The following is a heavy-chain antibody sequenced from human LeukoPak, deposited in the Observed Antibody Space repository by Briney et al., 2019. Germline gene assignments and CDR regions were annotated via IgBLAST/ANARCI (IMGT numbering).Heavy chain of an antibody. D-gene: IGHD3-22*01. Sequence: ASVKVSCKASGYTFTDYYMHWVRRAPGQGLDWMGWINPNSGGTHYAQEFQGRVTMTRDTSINTAYMELSSLRSEDTAVYYCATYYYDSSGYLSLFDYWGQGTLVTVSS. J-gene: IGHJ4*02. CDR3: ATYYYDSSGYLSLFDY. CDR2: INPNSGGT. V-gene: IGHV1-2*02. CDR1: GYTFTDYY.